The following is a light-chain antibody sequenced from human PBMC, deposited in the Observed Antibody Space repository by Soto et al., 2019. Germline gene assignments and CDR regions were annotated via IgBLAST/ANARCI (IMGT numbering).Light chain of an antibody. CDR2: GAS. V-gene: IGKV3-20*01. Sequence: EIVLTQSPDTLALNPGESATLSCRASQTVSITYLTWYQQKPGQAPRLLIFGASKRATGIPDRFSGSGSGRDFTLTISGLEPEDFAVYYCQQYGSSPLISFGQGTRLEIK. CDR3: QQYGSSPLIS. J-gene: IGKJ5*01. CDR1: QTVSITY.